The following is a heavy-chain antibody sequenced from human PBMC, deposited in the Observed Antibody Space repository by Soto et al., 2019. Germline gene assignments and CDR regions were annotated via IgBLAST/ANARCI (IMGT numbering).Heavy chain of an antibody. J-gene: IGHJ6*02. Sequence: GGSLRLSCAASGFTFSSYGMHWVRQAPGKGLEWVAVIWYDGSNKYYTDSVKGRFTISRDNSKNTLYLQMNSLRAEDTAVYYCARVPYYDFWSGYSGQNYYGMDVWGQGTTVTVSS. V-gene: IGHV3-33*01. D-gene: IGHD3-3*01. CDR2: IWYDGSNK. CDR3: ARVPYYDFWSGYSGQNYYGMDV. CDR1: GFTFSSYG.